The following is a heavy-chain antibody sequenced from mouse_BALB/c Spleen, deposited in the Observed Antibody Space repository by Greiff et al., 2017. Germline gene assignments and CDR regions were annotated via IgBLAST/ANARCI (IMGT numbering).Heavy chain of an antibody. V-gene: IGHV1-12*01. CDR3: AREEDTTATAWFAY. CDR2: IYPGNGDT. Sequence: QVQLQQPGAELVKPGASVKMSCKASGYTFTSYNMHWVKQTPGQGLEWIGAIYPGNGDTSYNQKFKGKATLTADKSSSTAYMQLSSLTSEDSAVYYCAREEDTTATAWFAYWGQGTLVTVSA. J-gene: IGHJ3*01. D-gene: IGHD1-2*01. CDR1: GYTFTSYN.